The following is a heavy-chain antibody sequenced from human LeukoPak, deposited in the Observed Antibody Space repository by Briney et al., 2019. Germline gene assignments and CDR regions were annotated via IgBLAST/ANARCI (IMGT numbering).Heavy chain of an antibody. D-gene: IGHD3-22*01. Sequence: GSLRLSCAASGFIFSNYGMNWVRQAPGKGLEWVSAISPSGDSTAYSDSVKGRFTISRDNSKNTLYLQMNSLRAEDTAVYYCARAGTMIVVVIAFDIWGQGTMVTVSS. CDR3: ARAGTMIVVVIAFDI. CDR1: GFIFSNYG. CDR2: ISPSGDST. J-gene: IGHJ3*02. V-gene: IGHV3-23*01.